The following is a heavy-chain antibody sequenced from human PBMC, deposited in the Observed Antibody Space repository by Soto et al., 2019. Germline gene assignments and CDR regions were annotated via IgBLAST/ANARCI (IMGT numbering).Heavy chain of an antibody. CDR2: ISYDGSNK. D-gene: IGHD3-3*01. V-gene: IGHV3-30*18. CDR3: AKDRETIFGVVIKVGDAFDI. CDR1: GFTFSSYG. J-gene: IGHJ3*02. Sequence: PGGSLRLSCAASGFTFSSYGMHWVRQAPGKGLEWVAVISYDGSNKYYADSVKGRFTISRDNSKNTLYLQMNSLRAEDTAVYYCAKDRETIFGVVIKVGDAFDIWGQGTMVTVS.